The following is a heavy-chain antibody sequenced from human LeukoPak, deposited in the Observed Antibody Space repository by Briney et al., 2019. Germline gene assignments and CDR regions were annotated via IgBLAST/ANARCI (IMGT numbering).Heavy chain of an antibody. J-gene: IGHJ4*02. CDR1: GGSFSGYY. CDR3: ARAVVGLHVRFFDY. V-gene: IGHV4-34*01. Sequence: SETLSLTCAVYGGSFSGYYWSWIRQPPGKGLEWIGEINHSGSTNYNPSLKSRVTISVDKSKNQFSLKLSSVTAADTAVYYCARAVVGLHVRFFDYWGQGTLVTVSS. D-gene: IGHD2-21*01. CDR2: INHSGST.